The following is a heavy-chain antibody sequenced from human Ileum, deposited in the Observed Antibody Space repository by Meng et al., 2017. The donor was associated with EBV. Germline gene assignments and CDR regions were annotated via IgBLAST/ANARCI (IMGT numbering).Heavy chain of an antibody. CDR2: IYYSGRT. CDR3: ARPIAAAGWFDP. CDR1: GGPINSSSYY. D-gene: IGHD6-13*01. J-gene: IGHJ5*02. V-gene: IGHV4-39*01. Sequence: LQLHEAGPGLVKPSETLSLTCTVSGGPINSSSYYWGWIRQPPGKGLEWIGRIYYSGRTYYNPSLKSRVTISVDTSKNQFSLKLSSVTAADTAVYYCARPIAAAGWFDPWGQGTLVTVSS.